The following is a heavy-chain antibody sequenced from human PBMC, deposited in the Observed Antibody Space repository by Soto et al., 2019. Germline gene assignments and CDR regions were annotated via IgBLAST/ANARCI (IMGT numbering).Heavy chain of an antibody. J-gene: IGHJ6*02. V-gene: IGHV4-31*03. D-gene: IGHD3-16*01. CDR1: GGSISSGGYY. CDR2: IYYSGST. Sequence: SETLSLTCTVSGGSISSGGYYWSWIRQHPGKGLEWIGYIYYSGSTYYNPSLKSRVTISVDTSKNQFSLKLSSVTAADTAVYYCAREGGNRYYYYGVDVWGQGTTVTVSS. CDR3: AREGGNRYYYYGVDV.